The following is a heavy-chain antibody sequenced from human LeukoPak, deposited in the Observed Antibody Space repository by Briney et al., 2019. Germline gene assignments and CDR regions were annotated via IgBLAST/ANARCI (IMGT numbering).Heavy chain of an antibody. CDR3: ARVRATGAHDY. J-gene: IGHJ4*02. Sequence: PSETLSLTCAVYGGSFSGYYWSWIRQPPRQGLEWIGEINHSGSTNYNPSLKSRVTISVDASKNQFSLKLSSVTAADTAVYYCARVRATGAHDYWGQGTLVTVSS. CDR2: INHSGST. CDR1: GGSFSGYY. V-gene: IGHV4-34*01. D-gene: IGHD7-27*01.